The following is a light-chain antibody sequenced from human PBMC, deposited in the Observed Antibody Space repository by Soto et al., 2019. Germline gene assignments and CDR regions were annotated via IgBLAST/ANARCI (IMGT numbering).Light chain of an antibody. CDR3: QQYNTYPRT. CDR2: KAS. J-gene: IGKJ1*01. Sequence: DIQMTQSPSTLSASVGDRVTITCRASESISGWLAWYQQKPGKAPKLVIFKASTLESGVPSRFSGSGSGTEFTLSISSLQPDGFATYYCQQYNTYPRTFGQGTKVEIK. CDR1: ESISGW. V-gene: IGKV1-5*03.